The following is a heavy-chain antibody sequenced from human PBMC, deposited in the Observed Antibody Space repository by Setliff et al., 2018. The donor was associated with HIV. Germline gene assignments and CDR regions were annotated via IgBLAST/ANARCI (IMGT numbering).Heavy chain of an antibody. CDR1: AGSISTSNYY. CDR2: VDYTGSP. Sequence: SETLSLTCTVSAGSISTSNYYWGWVRQPPGKGLEWVGNVDYTGSPYYNPSLKSRVTISVDTSKNQFSLRLNSVTAADTAVYYCARQGNIVVVTSFDYWGQGTLVTVSS. CDR3: ARQGNIVVVTSFDY. D-gene: IGHD2-21*02. V-gene: IGHV4-39*07. J-gene: IGHJ4*02.